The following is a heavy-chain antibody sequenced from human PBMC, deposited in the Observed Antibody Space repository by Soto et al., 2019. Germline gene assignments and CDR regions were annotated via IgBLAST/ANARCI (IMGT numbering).Heavy chain of an antibody. CDR3: ARMRDVTYYNYGMDV. J-gene: IGHJ6*02. CDR1: GYTFTSYG. CDR2: INGYNGNT. V-gene: IGHV1-18*01. Sequence: QVQLVQSGAEVKKPGASVKVSCKASGYTFTSYGISWVRQAPGQGLEWMGWINGYNGNTNHAQKLQGRVTMSTDTSTSTAYMELRRLRSDDSAVYYFARMRDVTYYNYGMDVSGPGITVTVSS.